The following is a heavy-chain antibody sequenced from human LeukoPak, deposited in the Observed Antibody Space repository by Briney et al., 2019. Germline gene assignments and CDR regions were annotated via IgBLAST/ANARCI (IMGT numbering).Heavy chain of an antibody. J-gene: IGHJ4*02. CDR2: ISNSRSTI. Sequence: GGSLRLSCAASGFTFSRYSINWVRQAPGKGLEWVSYISNSRSTIYYANSVKGRFTISRDNANNSLFLQMNSLRAEDTAVYYCARRGSGSYSVDYWGQGTLVTVSS. CDR1: GFTFSRYS. V-gene: IGHV3-48*01. CDR3: ARRGSGSYSVDY. D-gene: IGHD3-10*01.